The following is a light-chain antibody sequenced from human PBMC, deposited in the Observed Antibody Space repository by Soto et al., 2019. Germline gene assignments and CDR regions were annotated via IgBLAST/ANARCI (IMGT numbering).Light chain of an antibody. J-gene: IGLJ3*02. CDR3: ETWDINTRV. V-gene: IGLV4-60*02. CDR1: SGHSSYI. Sequence: QPVLTQSSSASASLGSSVRLTCTLSSGHSSYIIAWHQQQPGKAPRSLMKLERSGSYNKGSGVPDRFSGSSSGADRSLTISNLQLEDEADYYCETWDINTRVFGGGTKLTVL. CDR2: LERSGSY.